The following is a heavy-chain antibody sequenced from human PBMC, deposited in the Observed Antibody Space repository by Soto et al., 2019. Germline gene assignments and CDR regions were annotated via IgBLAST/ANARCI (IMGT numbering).Heavy chain of an antibody. V-gene: IGHV4-4*07. D-gene: IGHD2-2*01. J-gene: IGHJ4*02. Sequence: KTSETLSLTCTVSGGSISSYYWSWIRQPAGKGLEWIGRIYTSGSTNYNPSLKSRVTMSVDTSKNQFSLKLSSVTAADTAVYYCARACSSNSCYDVFDYWGQGTLVTAPQ. CDR3: ARACSSNSCYDVFDY. CDR1: GGSISSYY. CDR2: IYTSGST.